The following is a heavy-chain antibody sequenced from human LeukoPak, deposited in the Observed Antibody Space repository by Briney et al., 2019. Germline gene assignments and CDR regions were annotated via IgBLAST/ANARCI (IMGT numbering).Heavy chain of an antibody. CDR2: ISSSGSTI. CDR3: ARGRSGAHYYYYMDV. D-gene: IGHD1-26*01. J-gene: IGHJ6*03. Sequence: GGSLRLSCAASGFTFSTYAMHWVRQAPGKGLEWISYISSSGSTIYYADSVKGRFTISRDNAKNSLYLQMNSLRAEDTAVYYCARGRSGAHYYYYMDVWGKGTTVTVSS. CDR1: GFTFSTYA. V-gene: IGHV3-48*04.